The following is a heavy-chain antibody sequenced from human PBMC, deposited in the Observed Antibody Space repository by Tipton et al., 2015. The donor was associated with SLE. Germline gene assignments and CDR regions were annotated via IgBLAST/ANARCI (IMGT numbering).Heavy chain of an antibody. J-gene: IGHJ5*02. Sequence: TLSLTCTVSGGSISSGSYYWSWIRQPAGKGLEWIGRMYTSGSTNYNPSLKSRVTISADTSKNQFSLKLTSVTAADTAVYYCASGHSDSWREGWFDPWGQGTLVTVSS. CDR2: MYTSGST. CDR3: ASGHSDSWREGWFDP. CDR1: GGSISSGSYY. D-gene: IGHD6-13*01. V-gene: IGHV4-61*02.